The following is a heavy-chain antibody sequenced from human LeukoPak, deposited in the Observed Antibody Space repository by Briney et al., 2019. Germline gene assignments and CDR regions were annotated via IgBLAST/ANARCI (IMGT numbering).Heavy chain of an antibody. V-gene: IGHV3-21*01. J-gene: IGHJ3*02. Sequence: GGSLRLSCAASGFTFSSYSMNWVRQASGKGLEWVSSISSSSSYIYYADSVKGRFTISRDNAKNSLYLQMNSLRAEDTAVYYCARSSSWQGAFDIWGQGTMVTVSS. CDR3: ARSSSWQGAFDI. D-gene: IGHD6-13*01. CDR2: ISSSSSYI. CDR1: GFTFSSYS.